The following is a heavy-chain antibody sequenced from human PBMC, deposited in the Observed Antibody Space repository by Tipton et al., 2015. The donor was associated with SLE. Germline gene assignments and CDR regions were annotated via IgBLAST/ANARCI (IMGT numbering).Heavy chain of an antibody. D-gene: IGHD2-15*01. J-gene: IGHJ4*02. CDR2: FYYSGAT. Sequence: TLSLTCAVSSYSISNDNWGGWIRQPPGKGLEWIGYFYYSGATYYNPSLQSRVTMSADTSKNQFSLKLNSVTAVDTAIYYCARSLGAGFCSGGNCFEPLDYWGQGILVTVSS. V-gene: IGHV4-28*01. CDR3: ARSLGAGFCSGGNCFEPLDY. CDR1: SYSISNDNW.